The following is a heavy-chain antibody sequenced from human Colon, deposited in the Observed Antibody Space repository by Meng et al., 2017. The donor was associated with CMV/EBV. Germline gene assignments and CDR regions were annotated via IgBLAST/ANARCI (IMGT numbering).Heavy chain of an antibody. CDR2: IRGYGGDA. V-gene: IGHV3-23*01. D-gene: IGHD3-3*01. Sequence: GESLKISCLASGFTFSSHAMSWVRQAPGKGLEWVSRIRGYGGDAAYADSVQDRFTISRDNSHNTLYLQMNSLRAEDTAIYYCAKGAAFGVTAPDYWGQGTLVTVSS. J-gene: IGHJ4*02. CDR3: AKGAAFGVTAPDY. CDR1: GFTFSSHA.